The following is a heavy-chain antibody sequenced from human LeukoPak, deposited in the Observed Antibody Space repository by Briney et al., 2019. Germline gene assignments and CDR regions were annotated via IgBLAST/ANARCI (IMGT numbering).Heavy chain of an antibody. Sequence: GGSLRLSCAASVFTVSSNYMSWVRQAPGKGLEWVSVIYSGGSTYYADSVKGRFTISRDNSKNTLYLQMNSLRAEDTAVYYCARDGGYGSGLFDYWGQGTLVTVSS. V-gene: IGHV3-66*02. J-gene: IGHJ4*02. CDR3: ARDGGYGSGLFDY. CDR1: VFTVSSNY. D-gene: IGHD3-10*01. CDR2: IYSGGST.